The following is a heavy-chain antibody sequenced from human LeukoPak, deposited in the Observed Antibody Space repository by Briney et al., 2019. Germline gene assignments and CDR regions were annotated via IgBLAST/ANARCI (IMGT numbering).Heavy chain of an antibody. CDR2: INPKSAGT. J-gene: IGHJ4*02. CDR3: ARGRTMAPDF. CDR1: GYTFSDYY. D-gene: IGHD3-10*01. V-gene: IGHV1-2*02. Sequence: ASVKVPCKASGYTFSDYYMHWVRQAPGQGLEWMGWINPKSAGTTYAQKLRGRVTMTRDTSISTAYMELSSLRSNDTAIYYCARGRTMAPDFWGQGALVTVSS.